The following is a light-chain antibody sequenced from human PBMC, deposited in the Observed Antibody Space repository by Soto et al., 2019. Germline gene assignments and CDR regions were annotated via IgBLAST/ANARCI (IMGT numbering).Light chain of an antibody. V-gene: IGKV4-1*01. CDR3: KHYYSSPVT. J-gene: IGKJ4*01. CDR2: WAY. CDR1: PTLFCRASQNNSSY. Sequence: ILMTKSADSLSVSLRDTPTLTSEASPTLFCRASQNNSSYLAWYQQKPGQAHKLFIYWAYTRASGVPARFSGSGSGTDFTLTIRSLQAEDVAVYYCKHYYSSPVTFGGGTKVDIK.